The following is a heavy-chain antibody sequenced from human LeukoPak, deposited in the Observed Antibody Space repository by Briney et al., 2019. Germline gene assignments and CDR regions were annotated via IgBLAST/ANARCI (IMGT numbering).Heavy chain of an antibody. J-gene: IGHJ4*02. V-gene: IGHV3-21*01. CDR1: GFTFSSYT. Sequence: PGGSLRLSCAASGFTFSSYTMNWVRQAPGKGLEWVSSISTSSSYIYYADSVKGRFTISRDNAKNSLYLQMNSLRAEDTAVYSCASSFRGHYDSSGYDYWGQGTLVTVSS. CDR2: ISTSSSYI. CDR3: ASSFRGHYDSSGYDY. D-gene: IGHD3-22*01.